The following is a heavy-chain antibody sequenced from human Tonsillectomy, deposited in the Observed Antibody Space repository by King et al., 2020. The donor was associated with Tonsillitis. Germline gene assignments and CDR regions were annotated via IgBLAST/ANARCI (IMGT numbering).Heavy chain of an antibody. J-gene: IGHJ4*02. CDR1: GFTFSSYG. CDR2: IRYDGSNK. V-gene: IGHV3-30*02. CDR3: AKEGDYVWGIYRYLIIDY. D-gene: IGHD3-16*02. Sequence: QLVQSGGGVVQPGGSLRLSCAASGFTFSSYGMHWVRQAPGKGLEWVAFIRYDGSNKYYADSVKGRFTISRDNSKNTLYLQMNSLRAEDTAVYYCAKEGDYVWGIYRYLIIDYWGQGTLVTVSS.